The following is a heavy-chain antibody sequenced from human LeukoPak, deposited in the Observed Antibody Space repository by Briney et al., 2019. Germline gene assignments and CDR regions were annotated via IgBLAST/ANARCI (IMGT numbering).Heavy chain of an antibody. V-gene: IGHV4-59*11. CDR1: GGSISRHY. D-gene: IGHD5-18*01. CDR3: AREPGGARGYSYGYGYYYYMEV. CDR2: VYYSGST. Sequence: SETLSLTCTVSGGSISRHYWSWIRQPPGKGLEWIGYVYYSGSTYYNPSLKSRVAISVDTSKNQFSLKLSSVTAADTAVYYCAREPGGARGYSYGYGYYYYMEVWGKGTTVTVSS. J-gene: IGHJ6*03.